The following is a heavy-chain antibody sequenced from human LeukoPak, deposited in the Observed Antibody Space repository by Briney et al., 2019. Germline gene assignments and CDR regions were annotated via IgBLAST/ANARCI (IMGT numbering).Heavy chain of an antibody. D-gene: IGHD3-10*01. V-gene: IGHV4-34*01. CDR2: INHSGST. CDR3: ARRRDYYGSGSYNY. Sequence: PSETLSLTCAVYGGSFSGYYWSWIRQPPGKGLEWSVEINHSGSTNYNPSLKSRVTISVDTSKNQFSLKLSSVTAADTAVYYCARRRDYYGSGSYNYWGQGTLVTVSS. CDR1: GGSFSGYY. J-gene: IGHJ4*02.